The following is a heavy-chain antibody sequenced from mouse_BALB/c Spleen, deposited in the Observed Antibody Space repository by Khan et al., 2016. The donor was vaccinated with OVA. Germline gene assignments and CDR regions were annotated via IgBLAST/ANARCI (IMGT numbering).Heavy chain of an antibody. CDR1: GFSLTSYG. Sequence: QVQLKESGPGLVATSKSLSITCTVSGFSLTSYGVNWVRQPPEKGLAWLGVIWGDGSTNYHSALISRLSIRKDNSKSQVFLKLRSLKTDDTDMYSCASSMHTAAYYAMHYGGQGPSVTVSS. D-gene: IGHD1-2*01. CDR2: IWGDGST. J-gene: IGHJ4*01. V-gene: IGHV2-3*01. CDR3: ASSMHTAAYYAMHY.